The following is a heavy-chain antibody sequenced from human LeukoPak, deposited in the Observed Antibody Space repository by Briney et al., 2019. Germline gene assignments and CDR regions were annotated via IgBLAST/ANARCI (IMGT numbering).Heavy chain of an antibody. CDR1: GFTFSSYA. Sequence: QAGGSLRLSCAPSGFTFSSYAMSWVRQAPGKGLKWVAVISGGGSGTYYADSVRGRFTISRDNSKNTVYLQMNSLRAEDTAIYYCAKAVGSSGYFSRDAFDIWGQGTMVTVSS. CDR2: ISGGGSGT. CDR3: AKAVGSSGYFSRDAFDI. J-gene: IGHJ3*02. D-gene: IGHD3-22*01. V-gene: IGHV3-23*01.